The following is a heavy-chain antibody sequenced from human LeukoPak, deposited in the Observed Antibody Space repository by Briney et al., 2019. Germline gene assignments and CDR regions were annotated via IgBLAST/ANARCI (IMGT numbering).Heavy chain of an antibody. CDR3: ARGETPSYFDY. Sequence: GGSLRLSGAASGFTVSSNYMSWVRQAPGKGLEWVSVIYSGGSTYYADSVKGRFTISRDNSKNTLYLQMNSLRAEDTAVYYCARGETPSYFDYWGQGTLVTVSS. J-gene: IGHJ4*02. CDR1: GFTVSSNY. V-gene: IGHV3-53*01. CDR2: IYSGGST.